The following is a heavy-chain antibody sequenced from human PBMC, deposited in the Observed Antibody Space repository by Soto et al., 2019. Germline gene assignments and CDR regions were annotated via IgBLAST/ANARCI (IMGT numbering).Heavy chain of an antibody. Sequence: SVKVSCKASGGFNNYAVSWVRQAPGRGLEWMGVTIPELGTSNYAQRLQGGVTITVDKATNTAYLNLTTLTSEDTAIYYCARTSMTRIDYWGQGTLVTVSS. D-gene: IGHD4-17*01. CDR3: ARTSMTRIDY. V-gene: IGHV1-69*10. CDR1: GGFNNYA. J-gene: IGHJ4*02. CDR2: TIPELGTS.